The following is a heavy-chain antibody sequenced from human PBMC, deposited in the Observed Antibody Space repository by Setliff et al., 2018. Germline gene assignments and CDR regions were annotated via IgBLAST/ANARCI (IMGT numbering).Heavy chain of an antibody. CDR3: ARGGMAAAGRKGVFEY. D-gene: IGHD6-13*01. CDR1: GYSFTGYY. CDR2: IHTGGGSA. J-gene: IGHJ4*02. V-gene: IGHV1-46*01. Sequence: ASVKVSCKASGYSFTGYYMHWVRQAPGQGLEWMGIIHTGGGSASYAQKFQGRVTMTSDTSTSTLYMEVNSVRSDDTAIYYCARGGMAAAGRKGVFEYWGQGTQVTV.